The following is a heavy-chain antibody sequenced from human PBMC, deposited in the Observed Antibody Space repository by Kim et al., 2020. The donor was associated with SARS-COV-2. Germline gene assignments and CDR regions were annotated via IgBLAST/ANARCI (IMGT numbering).Heavy chain of an antibody. CDR3: ARLHSSAWYELDY. Sequence: YSPALRSRVTLSVDTSNNQRSLNLISVTAADTAVYYCARLHSSAWYELDYWGQGALVTVSS. V-gene: IGHV4-39*01. J-gene: IGHJ4*02. D-gene: IGHD6-19*01.